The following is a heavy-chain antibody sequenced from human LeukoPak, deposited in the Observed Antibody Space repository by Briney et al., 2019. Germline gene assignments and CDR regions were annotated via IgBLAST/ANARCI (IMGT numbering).Heavy chain of an antibody. CDR2: LSTSSSYI. D-gene: IGHD3-10*01. Sequence: GGSLRLSCAASGFTFSSYSMNWVRQAPGKGLEWASFLSTSSSYIYYADSVKGRFTLSRDNAKKSLSMQMNSLRAEYTAVYYWARASWPLGSYYMDVWGKGTTVTISS. J-gene: IGHJ6*03. CDR3: ARASWPLGSYYMDV. CDR1: GFTFSSYS. V-gene: IGHV3-21*01.